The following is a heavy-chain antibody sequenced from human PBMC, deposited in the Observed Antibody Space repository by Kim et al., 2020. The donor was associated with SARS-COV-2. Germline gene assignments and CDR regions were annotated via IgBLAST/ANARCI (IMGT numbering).Heavy chain of an antibody. V-gene: IGHV4-59*13. CDR3: ARGHYNWNDDLTENWFDP. Sequence: SETLSLTCTVSGGSISSYYWSWIRQPPGKGLEWIGYIYYSGSTNYNPSLKSRVTISVDTSKNQFSLKLSSVTAADTAVYYCARGHYNWNDDLTENWFDPWGQGTLVTVSS. J-gene: IGHJ5*02. CDR2: IYYSGST. D-gene: IGHD1-20*01. CDR1: GGSISSYY.